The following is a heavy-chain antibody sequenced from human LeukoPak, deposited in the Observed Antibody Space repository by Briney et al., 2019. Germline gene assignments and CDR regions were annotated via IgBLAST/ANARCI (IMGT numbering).Heavy chain of an antibody. CDR1: GFTFSSYS. Sequence: GGSLRLSCAASGFTFSSYSMNWVRQAPGKGLEWVSSISSSSSYIYYADSVKGRFTISRDNAKNSLYLQMNSLRAEDTAVYYCASKYSSSSGCYYYMDVWGKGTTVTVSS. CDR3: ASKYSSSSGCYYYMDV. D-gene: IGHD6-6*01. V-gene: IGHV3-21*01. CDR2: ISSSSSYI. J-gene: IGHJ6*03.